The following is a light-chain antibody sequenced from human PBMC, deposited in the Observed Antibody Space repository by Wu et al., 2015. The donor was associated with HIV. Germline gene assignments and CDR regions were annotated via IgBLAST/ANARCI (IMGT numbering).Light chain of an antibody. CDR1: QSISVY. J-gene: IGKJ2*01. Sequence: EIVLTQSPATLSLSPGERATLSCRASQSISVYLAWYQQKPGQPPRLLIYDASTRAPGIPARFSGSGSGTDFTLTISSLEPEDFAVYYCQQYNNWLFTFGQGTKLEI. CDR3: QQYNNWLFT. V-gene: IGKV3-11*01. CDR2: DAS.